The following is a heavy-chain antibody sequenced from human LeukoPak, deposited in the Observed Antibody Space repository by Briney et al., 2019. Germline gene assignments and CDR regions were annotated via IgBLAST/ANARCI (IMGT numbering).Heavy chain of an antibody. V-gene: IGHV1-2*02. CDR2: INPNSGGT. CDR3: ARDYSKFVRHFGY. CDR1: GYTFTGYY. D-gene: IGHD4-11*01. Sequence: ASVTVSCKASGYTFTGYYMHWVRQAPGQGLEWMGWINPNSGGTNYAQKFQGRVTMTRDTSISTAYMELSRLRSDDTAVYYCARDYSKFVRHFGYWGQGTLVTVSS. J-gene: IGHJ4*02.